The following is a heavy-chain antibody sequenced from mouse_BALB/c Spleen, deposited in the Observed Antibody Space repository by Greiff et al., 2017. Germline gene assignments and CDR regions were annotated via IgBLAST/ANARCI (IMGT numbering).Heavy chain of an antibody. V-gene: IGHV1-14*01. CDR2: INPYNDGT. J-gene: IGHJ3*01. D-gene: IGHD1-3*01. CDR1: GYTFTSYV. Sequence: EVQLQQSGPELVKPGASVKMSCKASGYTFTSYVMHWVKQKPGQGLEWIGYINPYNDGTKYNEKFKGKATLTSDKSSSTAYMELSSLTSEDSAVYYCARGHNYSWFAYWGQGTLVTVSA. CDR3: ARGHNYSWFAY.